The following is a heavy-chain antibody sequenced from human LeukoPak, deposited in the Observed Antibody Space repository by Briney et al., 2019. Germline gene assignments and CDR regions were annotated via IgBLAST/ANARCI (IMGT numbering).Heavy chain of an antibody. J-gene: IGHJ6*02. Sequence: SETLSLTCTVSGGSISSGDYYWSWIRRPPGKGLEWIGYIYYNGNTNYSPSLKSRVTMSVDTSKNLFSLKVSSVTAADTAVYYCARGRSNYYGMDVWGQGTTVTVSS. CDR2: IYYNGNT. V-gene: IGHV4-61*08. D-gene: IGHD1-26*01. CDR3: ARGRSNYYGMDV. CDR1: GGSISSGDYY.